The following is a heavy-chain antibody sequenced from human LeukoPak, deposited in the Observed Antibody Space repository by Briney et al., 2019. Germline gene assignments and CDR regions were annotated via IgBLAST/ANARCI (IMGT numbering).Heavy chain of an antibody. CDR3: VRDDDRPDNGLDY. CDR2: ISSSSSTI. D-gene: IGHD3-22*01. Sequence: GGSLRLSCAASGFTVSSNYMNWVRQAPGKGLEWVSYISSSSSTIYYADSVKGRFTISRDNSKNTLYLQMNSLRAEDTAVYYCVRDDDRPDNGLDYWGQGTLVTVSS. J-gene: IGHJ4*02. CDR1: GFTVSSNY. V-gene: IGHV3-48*01.